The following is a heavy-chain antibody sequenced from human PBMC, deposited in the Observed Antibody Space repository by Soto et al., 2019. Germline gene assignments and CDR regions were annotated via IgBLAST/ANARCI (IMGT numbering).Heavy chain of an antibody. CDR2: ISYDGSNK. CDR3: AKFAGSTPPYYYYGMDV. V-gene: IGHV3-30*18. J-gene: IGHJ6*02. CDR1: GFTFSSYG. Sequence: GGSLRLSCAASGFTFSSYGMHWVRQAPGKGPEWVAVISYDGSNKYYADSVKGRFTISRDNSKNTLYLQMNSLRAEDTAVYYCAKFAGSTPPYYYYGMDVWGQGTTVTVSS.